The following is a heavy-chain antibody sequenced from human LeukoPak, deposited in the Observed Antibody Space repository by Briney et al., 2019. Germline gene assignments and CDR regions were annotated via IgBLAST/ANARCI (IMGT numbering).Heavy chain of an antibody. CDR1: GFPFTSYW. J-gene: IGHJ4*02. CDR3: GRIFNIWGTFRNT. Sequence: GGSLSLSCAASGFPFTSYWMVWVRQAPGKGLEWVANINDDGSEKNYLESLKGRFTISRDNANNSVSLHMTALRAEDTAIYYCGRIFNIWGTFRNTWGQGTQVTVSS. V-gene: IGHV3-7*01. D-gene: IGHD3-16*02. CDR2: INDDGSEK.